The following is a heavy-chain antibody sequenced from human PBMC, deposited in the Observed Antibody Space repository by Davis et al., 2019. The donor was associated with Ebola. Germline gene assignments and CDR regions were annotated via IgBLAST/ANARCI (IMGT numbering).Heavy chain of an antibody. D-gene: IGHD6-13*01. CDR3: GKNVGAGNVPV. V-gene: IGHV3-48*03. CDR1: GFTFSSYE. Sequence: GESLKISCAASGFTFSSYELNWVRTAPGSSLATISYISSSRSTIYYADSVRGRFTISRDNAKNSPYLHMNSLRAEDAALYYCGKNVGAGNVPVWGQGTLVTVSS. CDR2: ISSSRSTI. J-gene: IGHJ4*02.